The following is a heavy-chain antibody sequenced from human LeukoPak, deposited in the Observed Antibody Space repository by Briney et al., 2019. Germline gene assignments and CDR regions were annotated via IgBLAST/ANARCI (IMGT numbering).Heavy chain of an antibody. Sequence: PGGSLRLSCATSGFTFSSYWMSWVRQAPGKGLEWVANIKKDGSEKYYVDSVKGRFTISRDNAKNSLYLQMNSLRAEDTAVYYCAREGEYYDFWSGYYKGAFDIWGQGTMVTVSS. V-gene: IGHV3-7*01. CDR3: AREGEYYDFWSGYYKGAFDI. CDR1: GFTFSSYW. J-gene: IGHJ3*02. CDR2: IKKDGSEK. D-gene: IGHD3-3*01.